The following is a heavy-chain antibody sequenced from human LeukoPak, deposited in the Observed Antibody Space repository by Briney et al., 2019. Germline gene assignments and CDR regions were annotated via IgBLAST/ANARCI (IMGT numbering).Heavy chain of an antibody. V-gene: IGHV3-30*02. CDR1: GFTFSSYG. D-gene: IGHD6-19*01. CDR3: ARRGGGVAGTFDY. J-gene: IGHJ4*02. Sequence: PGGSLRLSCAASGFTFSSYGMHWVRQAPGKGLEWVSFIRYDESKYYADSVRGRFTISRDNSKNTLYLQMNSLRAEDTAVYYCARRGGGVAGTFDYWGQGTLVTVSS. CDR2: IRYDESK.